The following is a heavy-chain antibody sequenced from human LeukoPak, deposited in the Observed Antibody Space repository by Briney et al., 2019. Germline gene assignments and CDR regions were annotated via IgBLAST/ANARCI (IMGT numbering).Heavy chain of an antibody. V-gene: IGHV1-69*13. Sequence: SVKVSCKASGYTFTSYGISWVRQAPGQGLEWMGGIIPIFGTANYAQKFQGRVTITADESTSTAYMELSSLRSEDTAVYYCARVYSSSLFSPFDYWGQGTLVTVSS. CDR1: GYTFTSYG. D-gene: IGHD6-6*01. CDR2: IIPIFGTA. CDR3: ARVYSSSLFSPFDY. J-gene: IGHJ4*02.